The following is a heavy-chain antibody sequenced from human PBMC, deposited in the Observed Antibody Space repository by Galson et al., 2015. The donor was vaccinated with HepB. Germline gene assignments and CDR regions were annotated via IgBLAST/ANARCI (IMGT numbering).Heavy chain of an antibody. CDR3: ARKGPEGGAGLKDGMDV. Sequence: SLRLSCAASGFTFSDYAMHWVRQAPGKGLEWVAVISFDGVSKFYADSVEGRFTISRDNSQSMVFLQMDGLRDEDTAVYYCARKGPEGGAGLKDGMDVWGQGTTVTVSS. V-gene: IGHV3-30-3*01. D-gene: IGHD1-14*01. CDR1: GFTFSDYA. CDR2: ISFDGVSK. J-gene: IGHJ6*02.